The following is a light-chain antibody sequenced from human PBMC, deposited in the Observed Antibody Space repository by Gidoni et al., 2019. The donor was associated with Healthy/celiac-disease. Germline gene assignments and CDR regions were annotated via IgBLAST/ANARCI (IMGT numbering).Light chain of an antibody. CDR1: QSLLHSNGYNY. Sequence: DIVMTQSPLSLPVTPGEPASISCRSSQSLLHSNGYNYLDWYLQKPGQSPQLLIYLGSNRASGVPDRFSGSGSGTDFTLKISRVEAEDVGVYYCMQALQTPRCSCXXXTKLEIK. V-gene: IGKV2-28*01. CDR2: LGS. J-gene: IGKJ2*04. CDR3: MQALQTPRCS.